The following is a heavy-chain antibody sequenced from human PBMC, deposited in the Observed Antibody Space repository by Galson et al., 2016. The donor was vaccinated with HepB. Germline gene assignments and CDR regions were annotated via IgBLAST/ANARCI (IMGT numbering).Heavy chain of an antibody. CDR3: ARHGGLLWFGELGY. Sequence: QSGAEVKKPGESLTISCQGSGYNFSNYWIGWVRQMPGKGLEWMGIIYPGDSDTRYSSSFQGQVTISADRSVSTAYLQWSGLKASDTAMYYCARHGGLLWFGELGYWGQGTLVTVSS. CDR2: IYPGDSDT. V-gene: IGHV5-51*01. D-gene: IGHD3-10*01. J-gene: IGHJ4*02. CDR1: GYNFSNYW.